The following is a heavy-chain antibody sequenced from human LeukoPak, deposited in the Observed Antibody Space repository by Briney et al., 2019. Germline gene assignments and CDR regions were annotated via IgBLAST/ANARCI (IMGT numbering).Heavy chain of an antibody. Sequence: SVKVSCKASGGAFSSYTISWVRQAPGQGLEWMGRIIPILGIANYAQKFQGRVTITADKSTSTAYMELSSLRSEDTAVYYCARRCSSTSCYNDWGQGTLVTVSS. CDR3: ARRCSSTSCYND. D-gene: IGHD2-2*02. J-gene: IGHJ4*02. CDR1: GGAFSSYT. V-gene: IGHV1-69*02. CDR2: IIPILGIA.